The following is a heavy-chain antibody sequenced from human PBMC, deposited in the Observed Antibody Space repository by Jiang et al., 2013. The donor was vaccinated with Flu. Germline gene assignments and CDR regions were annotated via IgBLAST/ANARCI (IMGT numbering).Heavy chain of an antibody. CDR1: GFTFSSYA. CDR3: ARSHDSSGYSRWYFFDY. V-gene: IGHV3-30*04. CDR2: ISYDGSNK. D-gene: IGHD3-22*01. J-gene: IGHJ4*02. Sequence: QLLESGGGLVQPGGSLRLSCAASGFTFSSYAMHWVRQAPGKGLEWVAVISYDGSNKYYADSVKGRFTFSRDNSKNTLYLRMNSLRAVDTAVYYCARSHDSSGYSRWYFFDYWGQGTLVTVSS.